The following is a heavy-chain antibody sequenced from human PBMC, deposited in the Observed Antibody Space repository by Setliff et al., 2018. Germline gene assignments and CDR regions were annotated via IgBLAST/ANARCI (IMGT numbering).Heavy chain of an antibody. Sequence: GASVKVSCKASGYTFTKYDISWVRQAPGQGLEWLGLISPNSGRPSYAQKFEGRVTMTTDTSTTTAYLELRSLRSDDTAVYYCVRQYYDFWTDYPDFDYWGQGTQVTVSS. CDR3: VRQYYDFWTDYPDFDY. CDR1: GYTFTKYD. J-gene: IGHJ4*02. CDR2: ISPNSGRP. D-gene: IGHD3-3*01. V-gene: IGHV1-18*04.